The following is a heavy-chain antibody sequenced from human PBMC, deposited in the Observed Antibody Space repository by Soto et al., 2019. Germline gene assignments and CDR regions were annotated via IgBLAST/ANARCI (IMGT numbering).Heavy chain of an antibody. V-gene: IGHV3-33*01. CDR2: IWFDGSNK. Sequence: QEQLVESGGGVVQPGRSLRLSCAASGSIFFGYGMHWVRQAPGKGLEWVAVIWFDGSNKYYADSVKGRFTISRDNSKNMLYLQMDSLRAEDTAVYHCARDGIGGTAFRGFCDYWGQGTLVTVSS. CDR3: ARDGIGGTAFRGFCDY. D-gene: IGHD1-7*01. J-gene: IGHJ4*02. CDR1: GSIFFGYG.